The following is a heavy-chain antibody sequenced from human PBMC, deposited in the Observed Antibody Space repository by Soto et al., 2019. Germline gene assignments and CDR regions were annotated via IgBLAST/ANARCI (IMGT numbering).Heavy chain of an antibody. Sequence: GGSLRLSCAASGFTFSSYGMHWVRQAPGKGLEWVAVISYDGSNKYYADSVKGRFTISRDNSKNTLYLQMNSLRAEDTAVYYCAKDGGATEPWKRYFDYWGQGTLVTVSS. D-gene: IGHD1-26*01. J-gene: IGHJ4*02. CDR3: AKDGGATEPWKRYFDY. V-gene: IGHV3-30*18. CDR2: ISYDGSNK. CDR1: GFTFSSYG.